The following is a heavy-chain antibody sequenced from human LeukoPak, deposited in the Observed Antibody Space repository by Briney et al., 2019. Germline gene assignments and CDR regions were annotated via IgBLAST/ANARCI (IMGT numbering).Heavy chain of an antibody. CDR1: GYTFTSYG. V-gene: IGHV1-69*04. CDR3: ARDRDTAMEDGMDV. Sequence: ASVKVSCKASGYTFTSYGISWVRQAPGQGLEWMGRIIPILGIANYAQKFQGRVTITADKSTSTAYMELSSLRSEDTAVYYCARDRDTAMEDGMDVWGQGTTVTVSS. D-gene: IGHD5-18*01. J-gene: IGHJ6*02. CDR2: IIPILGIA.